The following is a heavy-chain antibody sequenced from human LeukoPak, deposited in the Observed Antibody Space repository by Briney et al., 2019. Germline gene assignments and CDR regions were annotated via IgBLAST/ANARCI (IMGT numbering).Heavy chain of an antibody. J-gene: IGHJ5*02. CDR2: FYSSGST. D-gene: IGHD3-22*01. Sequence: NPSETLSLTCTVSGVSVNSGDYYWSWIRQPAGKGLEWIGRFYSSGSTYYNSSLQSRVTVSLDTSKNQFSLKLSSVTAADTAVYFCARTTQNVIVLSAWGQGTLVTVSS. V-gene: IGHV4-61*02. CDR1: GVSVNSGDYY. CDR3: ARTTQNVIVLSA.